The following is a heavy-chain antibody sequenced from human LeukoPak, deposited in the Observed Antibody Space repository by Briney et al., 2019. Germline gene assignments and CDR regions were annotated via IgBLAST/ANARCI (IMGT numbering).Heavy chain of an antibody. Sequence: PGGSLRLSCAASAFTFSDYYMSWIRQAPGKGLEWVAVISYDGSNKYYADSVKGRFTISRDNSKNTLYLQMNSLRAEDTAVYYCAKDVCGGDCYTFDFWGQGTLVTVSS. CDR1: AFTFSDYY. CDR3: AKDVCGGDCYTFDF. V-gene: IGHV3-30*18. CDR2: ISYDGSNK. J-gene: IGHJ4*02. D-gene: IGHD2-21*02.